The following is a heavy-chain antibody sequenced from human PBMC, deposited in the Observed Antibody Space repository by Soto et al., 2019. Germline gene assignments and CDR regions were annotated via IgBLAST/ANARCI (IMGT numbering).Heavy chain of an antibody. CDR1: GYTFTDYS. D-gene: IGHD3-10*01. CDR3: ARDLWLGESFRYYFDY. V-gene: IGHV1-3*01. CDR2: INPASGKT. Sequence: ASVKVPCKASGYTFTDYSLQWVRQAPGQRLEWMGWINPASGKTKYSQKFQGRVTITRDTSASTAYMELSSLTSEDTALYYCARDLWLGESFRYYFDYWDQGTLVTVSS. J-gene: IGHJ4*01.